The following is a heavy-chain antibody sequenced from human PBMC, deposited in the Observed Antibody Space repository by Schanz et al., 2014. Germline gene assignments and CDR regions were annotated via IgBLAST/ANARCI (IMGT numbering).Heavy chain of an antibody. J-gene: IGHJ6*02. V-gene: IGHV1-69*02. CDR2: IIPILGIA. D-gene: IGHD3-16*01. CDR1: GGTFSSYT. CDR3: ATIGVNDYWRFGLDL. Sequence: QVQLVQSGAEVKKPGSSVNVSCKASGGTFSSYTISWVRQAPGQGLAWMGRIIPILGIANYAQKFLGRVTITADKSTSTAYMELKSLRSADTAVYYCATIGVNDYWRFGLDLWGQGTTVTVSS.